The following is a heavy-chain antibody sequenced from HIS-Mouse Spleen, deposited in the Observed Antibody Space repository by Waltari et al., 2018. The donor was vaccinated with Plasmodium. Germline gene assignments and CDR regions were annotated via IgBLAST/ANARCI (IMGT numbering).Heavy chain of an antibody. J-gene: IGHJ4*02. V-gene: IGHV4-39*01. D-gene: IGHD1-26*01. CDR2: IYYSGST. Sequence: QLQLQESGPGLVKPSATLSLTCTVSGGSISSSSYYWGWIRQPPGKGLEWIGSIYYSGSTYYNPALKSRVTISVETSKNQFSLKLSSVTAAETAVYYCSRRGGSYYYFDYWGQGTLVTVSS. CDR3: SRRGGSYYYFDY. CDR1: GGSISSSSYY.